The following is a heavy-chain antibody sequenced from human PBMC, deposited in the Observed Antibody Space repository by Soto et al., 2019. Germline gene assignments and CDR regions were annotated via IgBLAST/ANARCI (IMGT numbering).Heavy chain of an antibody. V-gene: IGHV2-5*02. D-gene: IGHD1-1*01. CDR1: GFSLSTNGAG. CDR2: IYWDDDE. Sequence: ITLKESGPTLVKPTQTLTLTCTFSGFSLSTNGAGVGWIRQPPGKALEWLALIYWDDDERYSPSLKSRLSVTKDTSKSQVVLTMTNMDPVDTATYYCAHTQPGHQRLDPFDWWGQGTLVTVSS. CDR3: AHTQPGHQRLDPFDW. J-gene: IGHJ4*02.